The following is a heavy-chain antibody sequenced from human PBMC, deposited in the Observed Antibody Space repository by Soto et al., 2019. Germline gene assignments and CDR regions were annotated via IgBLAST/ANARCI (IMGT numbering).Heavy chain of an antibody. V-gene: IGHV3-7*01. CDR3: AKRHCSSTSCFFDY. CDR2: IKQDGSEK. Sequence: PGGSLRLSCAASGFTFSNCWMSWVRQAPGKGLECVANIKQDGSEKYYVDSVKGRFTVSRDNAKNSLYLQMNSLRAEDTAVYYCAKRHCSSTSCFFDYWGQGTLVTVSS. CDR1: GFTFSNCW. D-gene: IGHD2-2*01. J-gene: IGHJ4*02.